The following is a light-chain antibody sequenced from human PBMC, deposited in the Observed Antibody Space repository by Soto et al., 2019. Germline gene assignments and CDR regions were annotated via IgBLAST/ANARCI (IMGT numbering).Light chain of an antibody. J-gene: IGKJ5*01. CDR3: QQRSNWPT. CDR2: GAS. Sequence: ELVLTQSPVPLSLYPGERATLSCRASQSVSNNYLAWYQQKPGQAPRLLIYGASNRATGIPARFSGSGSGTDFTLTISSLEPEDFAVYYCQQRSNWPTFGQGTRLEIK. V-gene: IGKV3-11*01. CDR1: QSVSNNY.